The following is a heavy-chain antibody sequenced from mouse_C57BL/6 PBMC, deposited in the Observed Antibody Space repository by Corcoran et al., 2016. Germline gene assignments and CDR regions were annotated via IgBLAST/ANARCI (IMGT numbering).Heavy chain of an antibody. V-gene: IGHV9-3*01. CDR3: ARGGVVATPKMVFDV. CDR1: GYTFTTYG. J-gene: IGHJ1*03. Sequence: QIQLVQSGPELKKPGETVKISCKASGYTFTTYGMSWVKQAPGKGLKWMGWINTYSGVPTYADDFKGRFAFSLETAASTAYLQINNLKNEDTATYFGARGGVVATPKMVFDVWGTGTTVTVSS. CDR2: INTYSGVP. D-gene: IGHD1-1*01.